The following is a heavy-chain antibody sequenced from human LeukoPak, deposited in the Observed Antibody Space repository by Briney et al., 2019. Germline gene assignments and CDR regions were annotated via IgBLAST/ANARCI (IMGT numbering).Heavy chain of an antibody. CDR2: ISSSSSYI. J-gene: IGHJ4*02. CDR3: ARDFGDSSGFDY. Sequence: PGGSLRLSCAASGFTFSNYAMSWVRQAPGKGLEWVSSISSSSSYIYYADSVKGRFTISRDNAKNSLYLQMNSLRAEDTAVYYCARDFGDSSGFDYWGQGTLVTVSS. CDR1: GFTFSNYA. V-gene: IGHV3-21*01. D-gene: IGHD6-19*01.